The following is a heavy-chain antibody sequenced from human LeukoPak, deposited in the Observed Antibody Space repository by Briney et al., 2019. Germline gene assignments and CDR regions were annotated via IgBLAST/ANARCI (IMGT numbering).Heavy chain of an antibody. CDR2: INHSGST. Sequence: SETLSLTCAVYGGSFSGYYWSWIRQPPGKGLEWIGEINHSGSTNYNPSLKSRVTISVDTSKNQFSLKLSSVTAADTAVYYCARVPTITMVRGVNPGFDYWGQGTLVTVSS. J-gene: IGHJ4*02. V-gene: IGHV4-34*01. D-gene: IGHD3-10*01. CDR1: GGSFSGYY. CDR3: ARVPTITMVRGVNPGFDY.